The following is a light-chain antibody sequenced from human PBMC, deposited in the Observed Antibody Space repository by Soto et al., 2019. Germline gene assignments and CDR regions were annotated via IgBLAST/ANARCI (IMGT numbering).Light chain of an antibody. CDR1: SNKVGSYNL. V-gene: IGLV2-23*02. Sequence: QSALTQPASVSGSPGQSITISCIGNSNKVGSYNLVSWYQQHPGKAPKVIISEVSERPSGVSNRFSGSKSGNTASLTISGLQAEDEADYYCCSNAGDNTYVFGSGTKVTVL. CDR2: EVS. CDR3: CSNAGDNTYV. J-gene: IGLJ1*01.